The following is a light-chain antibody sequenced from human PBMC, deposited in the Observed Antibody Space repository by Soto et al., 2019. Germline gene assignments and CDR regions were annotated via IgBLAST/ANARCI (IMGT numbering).Light chain of an antibody. CDR2: DAS. CDR3: QQYHNWLT. Sequence: DIVMTQSPATLSVSPGERHTLSCRASQSVNSNLAWYQQKPGQAPRFLIYDASTRATGIPARFSGSGSGTEFTLTISSLQSEDFAVYYCQQYHNWLTFGGGTKVEIK. CDR1: QSVNSN. J-gene: IGKJ4*01. V-gene: IGKV3-15*01.